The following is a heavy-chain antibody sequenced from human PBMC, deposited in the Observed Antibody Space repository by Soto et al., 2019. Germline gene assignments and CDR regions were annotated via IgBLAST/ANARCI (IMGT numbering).Heavy chain of an antibody. CDR3: AREEVNGYCSGGSCYYDAFDI. CDR1: GGTFSSYA. CDR2: IIPIFGTA. V-gene: IGHV1-69*13. Sequence: RASVKVSCKASGGTFSSYAISWVRQAPGQGREWMGGIIPIFGTANYAQKFQGRVTITADESTSTAYMELSSLRSEDTAVYYCAREEVNGYCSGGSCYYDAFDIWGQGTMVTVSS. D-gene: IGHD2-15*01. J-gene: IGHJ3*02.